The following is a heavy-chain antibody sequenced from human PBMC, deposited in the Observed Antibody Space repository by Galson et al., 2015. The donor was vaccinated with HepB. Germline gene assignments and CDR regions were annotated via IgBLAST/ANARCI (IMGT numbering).Heavy chain of an antibody. J-gene: IGHJ4*02. CDR1: GGIFSDYA. Sequence: SVKVSCKASGGIFSDYAISWVRQAPGQGLEWVGRINPLSDVTAYAQKFRGRVTMTADESTSTAYMELTGLRSEGTAVYYCAKTRVSSGSYYEGNDFWGQGTLVTVSS. V-gene: IGHV1-69*13. CDR2: INPLSDVT. D-gene: IGHD3-10*01. CDR3: AKTRVSSGSYYEGNDF.